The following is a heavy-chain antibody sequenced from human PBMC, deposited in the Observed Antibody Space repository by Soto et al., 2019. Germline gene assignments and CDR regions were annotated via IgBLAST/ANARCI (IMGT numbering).Heavy chain of an antibody. J-gene: IGHJ4*02. CDR2: IIGSGDST. CDR3: VKERSGHSYADS. CDR1: GFTFSTFA. V-gene: IGHV3-23*01. Sequence: GGSLRLSCAPSGFTFSTFAMSWLRQPPGKMMEWVSAIIGSGDSTYYADSLKGRFTISRDNSKNKLYLQMNSLRAEDSAVYYCVKERSGHSYADSWGQGTLVTVSS. D-gene: IGHD5-18*01.